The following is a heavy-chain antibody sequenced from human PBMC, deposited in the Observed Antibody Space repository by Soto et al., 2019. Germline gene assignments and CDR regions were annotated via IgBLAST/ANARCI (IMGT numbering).Heavy chain of an antibody. Sequence: QVQLVESGGGVVQPGRSLRLSCATSGFTFSTYGMHWVSQAPGKGLEWVAVIWYDGSNKYYGDSVKGRFTISRDNSKNTLYLQMNSLRAEDTAVYYCARWGVGQGMDVWGQGTTVTVSS. D-gene: IGHD3-10*01. CDR3: ARWGVGQGMDV. J-gene: IGHJ6*02. V-gene: IGHV3-33*01. CDR1: GFTFSTYG. CDR2: IWYDGSNK.